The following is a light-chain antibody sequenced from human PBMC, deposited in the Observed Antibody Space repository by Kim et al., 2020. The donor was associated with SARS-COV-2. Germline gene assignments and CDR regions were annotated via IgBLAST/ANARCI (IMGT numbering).Light chain of an antibody. CDR2: GAS. Sequence: SPGERATLSCSASQSVSNNLAWYQLKPGQAPRLLIYGASTRATGTPARFSASGSGTDFTLTVSSLQSEDFAVYYCHQYNDWPPGDTFGQGTKLEI. CDR1: QSVSNN. CDR3: HQYNDWPPGDT. V-gene: IGKV3-15*01. J-gene: IGKJ2*01.